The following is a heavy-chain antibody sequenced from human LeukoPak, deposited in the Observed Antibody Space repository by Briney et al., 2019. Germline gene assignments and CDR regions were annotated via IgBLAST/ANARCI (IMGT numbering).Heavy chain of an antibody. CDR2: INGDGRTT. J-gene: IGHJ4*02. CDR3: AKAKSGSYDY. Sequence: PGGSLRLSCAVSGFTFSSHWMHWVRQGPGKGLVWVSGINGDGRTTSYADSVKGRFTISRDNSKNTLYLQMNSLRAEDTAVYYCAKAKSGSYDYWGQGTLVTVSS. CDR1: GFTFSSHW. D-gene: IGHD1-26*01. V-gene: IGHV3-74*01.